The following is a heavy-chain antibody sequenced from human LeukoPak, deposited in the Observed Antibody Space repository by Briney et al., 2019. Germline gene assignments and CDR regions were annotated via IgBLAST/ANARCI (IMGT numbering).Heavy chain of an antibody. Sequence: SETLSLTCTVSGGSISSYYWSWIRQPPGKGLEWIGYIYYSGSTNYNPPLKSRVTISVDTSKNQFSLKLSSVTAADTAVYYCARHRLWFGELSVPYYFDYWGQGTLVTVSS. CDR2: IYYSGST. CDR1: GGSISSYY. V-gene: IGHV4-59*08. D-gene: IGHD3-10*01. CDR3: ARHRLWFGELSVPYYFDY. J-gene: IGHJ4*02.